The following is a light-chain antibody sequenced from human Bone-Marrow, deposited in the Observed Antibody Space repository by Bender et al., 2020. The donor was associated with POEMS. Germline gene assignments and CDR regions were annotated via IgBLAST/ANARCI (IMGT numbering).Light chain of an antibody. Sequence: QSALTQPASVSGSPGQSITISCTGTSSDVGSYNLVSWYQQHPGKAPKLMIYEVSKRPSGVSNGFSGSKSGNTASLTISGLQAEDEADYYCCSYATASALFGGGTKLTVL. CDR3: CSYATASAL. CDR1: SSDVGSYNL. CDR2: EVS. V-gene: IGLV2-23*02. J-gene: IGLJ2*01.